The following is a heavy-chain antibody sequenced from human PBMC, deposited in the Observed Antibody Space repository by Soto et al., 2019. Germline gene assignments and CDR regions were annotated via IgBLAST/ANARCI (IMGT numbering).Heavy chain of an antibody. V-gene: IGHV4-39*01. CDR1: GGSITSSSNF. J-gene: IGHJ5*02. Sequence: SETLSLTCSASGGSITSSSNFWGWVRQPPGKGLELIGTIYFTGNTYYPPSLKSRLTMSIDTSKNEFSLRLNSVTAADTAVYYCAGQTFTIAAASYGRSNWFDPWGPGTLVTVSS. CDR3: AGQTFTIAAASYGRSNWFDP. D-gene: IGHD6-25*01. CDR2: IYFTGNT.